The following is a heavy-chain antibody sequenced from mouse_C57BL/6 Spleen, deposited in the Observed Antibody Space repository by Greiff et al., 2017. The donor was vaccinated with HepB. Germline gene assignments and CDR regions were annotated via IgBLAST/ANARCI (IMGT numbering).Heavy chain of an antibody. CDR1: GFTFSDYY. V-gene: IGHV5-16*01. D-gene: IGHD1-1*01. J-gene: IGHJ1*03. Sequence: DVHLVESEGGLVQPGSSMKLSCTASGFTFSDYYMAWVRQVPEKGLEWVANINYDGSSTYYLDSLKSRFIISRDNAKNILYLQMSSLKSEDTATYYCAREGGYGSSFSYWYFDVWGTGTTVTVSS. CDR3: AREGGYGSSFSYWYFDV. CDR2: INYDGSST.